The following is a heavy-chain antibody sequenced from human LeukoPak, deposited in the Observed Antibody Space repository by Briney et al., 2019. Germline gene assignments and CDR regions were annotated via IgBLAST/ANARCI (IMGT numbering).Heavy chain of an antibody. Sequence: GGSLRLSCAASGFIFSDYYMSWIRQAPGKGLEWVSYISNGGTTIYYADSVKGRFTISRDNAKNSLYLQMNSLRAEDTAVYYCAKALRTGSRDAFDIWGQGTMVTVSS. CDR1: GFIFSDYY. CDR2: ISNGGTTI. D-gene: IGHD3-10*01. J-gene: IGHJ3*02. CDR3: AKALRTGSRDAFDI. V-gene: IGHV3-11*01.